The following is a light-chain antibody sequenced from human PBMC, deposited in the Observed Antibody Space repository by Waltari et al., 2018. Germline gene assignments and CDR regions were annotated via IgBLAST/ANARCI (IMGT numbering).Light chain of an antibody. V-gene: IGKV2-30*02. J-gene: IGKJ1*01. CDR3: MQTADWPAS. CDR2: RVS. Sequence: IVLTQSPLSLPVTLGQPASISCRSSRSLVHSDGFTYLNWFHQRPGQSPRRLIYRVSNRDSGVPDRFSSSGSGSDFTLKITRVEAEDVGVYYCMQTADWPASFGQGTKVEIK. CDR1: RSLVHSDGFTY.